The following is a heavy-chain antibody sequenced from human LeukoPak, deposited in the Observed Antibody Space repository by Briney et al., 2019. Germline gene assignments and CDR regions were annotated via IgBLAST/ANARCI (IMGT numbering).Heavy chain of an antibody. V-gene: IGHV1-18*01. J-gene: IGHJ4*02. CDR3: ARGVFRAARYYCYFDY. Sequence: ASVKVSCKASGYTFTSYGISWVRQAPGQGLEWMGWIRVYNGDTNYAQKLQGRVTMTTDTSTSTAYMELRSLRSEDTAVYYCARGVFRAARYYCYFDYWGQGTLVTVSS. CDR2: IRVYNGDT. D-gene: IGHD6-6*01. CDR1: GYTFTSYG.